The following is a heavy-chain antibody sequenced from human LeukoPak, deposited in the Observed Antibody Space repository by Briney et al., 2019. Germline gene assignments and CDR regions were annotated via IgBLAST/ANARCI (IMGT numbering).Heavy chain of an antibody. CDR1: GYSFTSYW. CDR3: ARGKQQLVELDY. CDR2: IYPGDSDT. V-gene: IGHV5-51*01. D-gene: IGHD6-13*01. Sequence: GASLKISCKGSGYSFTSYWIAWVRRMPGKGLEWMGIIYPGDSDTRYSPSFQGQVTISADKSISTAYLQWSSLKASDTALYYCARGKQQLVELDYWGQGTLVTVSS. J-gene: IGHJ4*02.